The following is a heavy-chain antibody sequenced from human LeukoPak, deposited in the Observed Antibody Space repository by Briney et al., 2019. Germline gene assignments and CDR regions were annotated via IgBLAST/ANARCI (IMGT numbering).Heavy chain of an antibody. Sequence: GATVKVSCKASGGTFSSYAISWVRQAPGQGLEWMGGIIPIFGTANYAQKFQGRVTITTDESTSIAYMELSSLRSEDTAVYYCARTMVRGVISSYYYYYMDVWGKGTTVTVSS. J-gene: IGHJ6*03. CDR2: IIPIFGTA. CDR1: GGTFSSYA. D-gene: IGHD3-10*01. CDR3: ARTMVRGVISSYYYYYMDV. V-gene: IGHV1-69*05.